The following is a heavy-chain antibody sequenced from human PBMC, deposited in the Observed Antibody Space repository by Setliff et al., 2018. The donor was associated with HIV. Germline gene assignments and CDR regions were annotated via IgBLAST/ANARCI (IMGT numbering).Heavy chain of an antibody. J-gene: IGHJ6*02. CDR1: GFTFSLYA. CDR3: AKVPLFVVVPAALGGMDV. D-gene: IGHD2-2*01. Sequence: GESLKISCAASGFTFSLYAMSWVHQAPGEGLEWVSSISGSGRKTYYGDSVKGRFTISRDNSWDTVDLQMNTLRAEDTAVYYCAKVPLFVVVPAALGGMDVWGQGTTVTVSS. CDR2: ISGSGRKT. V-gene: IGHV3-23*01.